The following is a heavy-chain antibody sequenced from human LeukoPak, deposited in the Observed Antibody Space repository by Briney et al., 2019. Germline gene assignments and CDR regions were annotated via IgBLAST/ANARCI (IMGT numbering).Heavy chain of an antibody. D-gene: IGHD6-13*01. Sequence: SETLSLTCTVSGGSVGSSHYYWAWVRQPPGRELDWIGSVSYSGRPSYTPSLESRVTISVDTSKNQFFLKFNSVTAADTAVYYCARVGDYSSSWYDLLYFDSWGPGTLVTVSS. CDR3: ARVGDYSSSWYDLLYFDS. J-gene: IGHJ4*02. V-gene: IGHV4-39*07. CDR1: GGSVGSSHYY. CDR2: VSYSGRP.